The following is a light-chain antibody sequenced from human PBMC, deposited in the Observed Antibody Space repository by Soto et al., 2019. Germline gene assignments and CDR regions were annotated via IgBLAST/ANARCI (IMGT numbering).Light chain of an antibody. CDR2: GAS. CDR1: QSVSSN. CDR3: QQYNKWHPAYT. V-gene: IGKV3-15*01. J-gene: IGKJ2*01. Sequence: EIVMTQSPATLSVSPGERATLSCRASQSVSSNLAWYQQKPGQAPRLLIYGASTRATGIPARFSGSGSGAEFTLTISSLQSEDFAVYYCQQYNKWHPAYTFGQGTKLEIK.